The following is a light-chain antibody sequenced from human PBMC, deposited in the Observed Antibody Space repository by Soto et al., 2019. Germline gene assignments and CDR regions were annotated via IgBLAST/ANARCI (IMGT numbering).Light chain of an antibody. CDR2: SDR. V-gene: IGLV3-21*04. CDR1: YIGTKS. J-gene: IGLJ1*01. CDR3: QVWDSSGDHLYV. Sequence: SYMVTQPPSVSVAPGEKARITCGGVYIGTKSVHWYQQRPGQAPVLVIHSDRDRPSGIPARFAGSNSGNTATLTISRVQAGDEADYYCQVWDSSGDHLYVFGSGTKLTVL.